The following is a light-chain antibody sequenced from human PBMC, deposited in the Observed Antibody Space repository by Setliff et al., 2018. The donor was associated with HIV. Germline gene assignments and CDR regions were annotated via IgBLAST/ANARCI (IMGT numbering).Light chain of an antibody. J-gene: IGLJ3*02. V-gene: IGLV7-43*01. CDR1: TGAVTSAYY. CDR3: LLYYGGAQPYWV. Sequence: QAVVTQEPSLTVSPGGTVTLTCASSTGAVTSAYYPNWFQQKPGQAPRLVTYSTNNKESWTPARFSGSLLGGKAALTLSGVQPEDEAEYYCLLYYGGAQPYWVFGGGTKVTVL. CDR2: STN.